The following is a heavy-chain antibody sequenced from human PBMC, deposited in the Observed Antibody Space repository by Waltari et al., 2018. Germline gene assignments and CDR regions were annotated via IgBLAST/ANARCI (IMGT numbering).Heavy chain of an antibody. CDR2: IYHSGST. Sequence: QVQLQESGPGLVKPSETLSLTCAVSGYSISSGYYWGWIRPPPGKGLEWIGSIYHSGSTYYNPSLKSRVTISVDTSKNQFSLKLSSVTAADTAVYYCARRGVATITGYFDYWGQGTLVTVSS. D-gene: IGHD5-12*01. J-gene: IGHJ4*02. CDR1: GYSISSGYY. V-gene: IGHV4-38-2*01. CDR3: ARRGVATITGYFDY.